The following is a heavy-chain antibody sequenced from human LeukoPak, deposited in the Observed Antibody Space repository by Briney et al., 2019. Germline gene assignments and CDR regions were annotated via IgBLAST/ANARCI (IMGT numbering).Heavy chain of an antibody. V-gene: IGHV4-38-2*02. CDR2: IYHSGST. J-gene: IGHJ4*02. CDR3: ARDITYSGTGY. D-gene: IGHD5-12*01. CDR1: GYSISSGYY. Sequence: SETLSLTCTVSGYSISSGYYWGWIRQPPGKGLEWIGSIYHSGSTYYNPSLKSRVTISVDTSKNQFSLKLSSVTAAGTAVYYCARDITYSGTGYWGQGTLVTVSS.